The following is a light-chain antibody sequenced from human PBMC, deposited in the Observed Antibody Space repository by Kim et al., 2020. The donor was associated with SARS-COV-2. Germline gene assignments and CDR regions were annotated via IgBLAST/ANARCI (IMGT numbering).Light chain of an antibody. V-gene: IGKV1-5*03. CDR3: QQYRSYPWT. CDR1: RSIAGL. Sequence: ASGGDRVTFTCRASRSIAGLLAWYQQKPGQAPKLLIYEASTLKSGVPSRFTGSGSGTEFTLIISSLQPDDFATYYCQQYRSYPWTFGQGTKVDIK. J-gene: IGKJ1*01. CDR2: EAS.